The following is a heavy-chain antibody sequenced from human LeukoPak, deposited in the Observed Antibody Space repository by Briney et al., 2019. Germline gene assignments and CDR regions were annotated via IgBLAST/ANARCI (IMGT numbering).Heavy chain of an antibody. D-gene: IGHD6-6*01. CDR1: GGSISSYY. CDR3: ARGYSSSSRWFDP. Sequence: SETLSLTCTVSGGSISSYYWSWIRQPARKGLEWIGRIYTSGSTNYNPPPNSRVTMSVDTSKNQFSLKLSSVTAADTAVYYCARGYSSSSRWFDPWGQGTLVTVSS. J-gene: IGHJ5*02. CDR2: IYTSGST. V-gene: IGHV4-4*07.